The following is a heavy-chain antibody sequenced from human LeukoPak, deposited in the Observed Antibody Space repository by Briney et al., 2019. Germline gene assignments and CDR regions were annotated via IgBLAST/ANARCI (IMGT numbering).Heavy chain of an antibody. D-gene: IGHD3-10*01. CDR2: ISGSSSTI. J-gene: IGHJ5*02. CDR3: AKWANSYGSGSYYIPRWFDP. CDR1: GFTFSSYG. V-gene: IGHV3-48*01. Sequence: GGSLRLSCAASGFTFSSYGITWVRQAPGKGLEWVSSISGSSSTIYYADSVKGRFTISRDNSKNTLYLQMNSLRAEDTAVYYCAKWANSYGSGSYYIPRWFDPWGQGTLVTVSS.